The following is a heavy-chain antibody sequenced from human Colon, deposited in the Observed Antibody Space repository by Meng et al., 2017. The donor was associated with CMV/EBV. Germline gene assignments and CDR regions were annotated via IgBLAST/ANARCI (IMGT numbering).Heavy chain of an antibody. CDR2: IFHRGTT. V-gene: IGHV4-59*11. J-gene: IGHJ3*01. D-gene: IGHD2-21*02. CDR3: ARAKAFCSGDCYSGSAFDV. CDR1: GGSISPHY. Sequence: SETLSLTCTVSGGSISPHYWSWIRQPPGKGLEWMGYIFHRGTTNYNISLKGRLTISVDTSKNQFFLNLTSVTAADTAVYYCARAKAFCSGDCYSGSAFDVWGQGTMVTVSS.